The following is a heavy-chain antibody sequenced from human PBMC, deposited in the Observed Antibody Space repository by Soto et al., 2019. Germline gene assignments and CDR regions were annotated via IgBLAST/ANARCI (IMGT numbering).Heavy chain of an antibody. V-gene: IGHV3-23*01. CDR3: AALSRYCTSSNCD. J-gene: IGHJ4*02. Sequence: DVRLLESGGGLVQPGGSLRLSCAASGFTFSSYSMSWVRQAPGKGLEWVSTIGTSASTYYGDSVRGRFTISRDNSRNTLYLQMNSLRAEDTAVYYCAALSRYCTSSNCDWGQGTLVTVSS. CDR2: IGTSAST. D-gene: IGHD2-2*01. CDR1: GFTFSSYS.